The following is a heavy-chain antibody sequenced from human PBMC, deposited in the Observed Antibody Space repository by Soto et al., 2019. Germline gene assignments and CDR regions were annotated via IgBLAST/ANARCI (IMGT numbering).Heavy chain of an antibody. CDR1: GDTSTSYY. CDR3: ARSSDMVVRGVRSMDV. V-gene: IGHV4-59*01. J-gene: IGHJ6*02. CDR2: THNSGTS. D-gene: IGHD3-10*01. Sequence: PSETLSLTCTVSGDTSTSYYWGWIRQAPGKGLEWIGHTHNSGTSTHNPSLNGRVTISIDMSKNQFSLKLSSLTSADTAVYYCARSSDMVVRGVRSMDVWGQGTTVTVSS.